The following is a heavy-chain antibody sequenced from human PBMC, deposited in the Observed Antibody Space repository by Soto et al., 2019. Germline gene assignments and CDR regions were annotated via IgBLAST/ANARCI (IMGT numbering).Heavy chain of an antibody. D-gene: IGHD3-3*01. CDR2: ISSSGSTI. J-gene: IGHJ6*03. CDR1: GFTFSDYY. Sequence: QVQLVESGGGLVKPGWSLRLSCAASGFTFSDYYMSWIRQAPGKVLEWVSYISSSGSTIYYADAVKGRFTISRDNAKNSLYLQKNSLRAEDTAVYYCTCARWAFWSGDLTKPRDYYYYYYMDVWGKGTTVTVSS. CDR3: TCARWAFWSGDLTKPRDYYYYYYMDV. V-gene: IGHV3-11*01.